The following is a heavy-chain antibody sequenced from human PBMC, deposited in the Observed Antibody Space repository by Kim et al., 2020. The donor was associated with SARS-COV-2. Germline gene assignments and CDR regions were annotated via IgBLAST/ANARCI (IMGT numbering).Heavy chain of an antibody. J-gene: IGHJ5*02. CDR3: AKDEPAYCSGTNCYQQVLRLDL. CDR1: GFTFTNYA. V-gene: IGHV3-23*01. CDR2: ISGGGRST. Sequence: GGSLRLSCAASGFTFTNYALTWVRQAPGKGLEWVSSISGGGRSTSYEDSVKGRFTISRDNSKKMLFLQMNSLRVEDTAVFYCAKDEPAYCSGTNCYQQVLRLDLWGQGTPVTVSS. D-gene: IGHD6-25*01.